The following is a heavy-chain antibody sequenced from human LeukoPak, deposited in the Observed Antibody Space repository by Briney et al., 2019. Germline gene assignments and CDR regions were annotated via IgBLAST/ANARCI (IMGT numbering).Heavy chain of an antibody. Sequence: SETLSLTCTVSGGSISSYYWSWIRQPPGKGLEWIGYIYYSGSTNYNPSLKSRVTISVDTSKNQFSLKLSSVTAADTAVYYCARGGGTTRFDPWGQGTLVTVSS. J-gene: IGHJ5*02. CDR2: IYYSGST. CDR3: ARGGGTTRFDP. V-gene: IGHV4-59*12. CDR1: GGSISSYY. D-gene: IGHD2-15*01.